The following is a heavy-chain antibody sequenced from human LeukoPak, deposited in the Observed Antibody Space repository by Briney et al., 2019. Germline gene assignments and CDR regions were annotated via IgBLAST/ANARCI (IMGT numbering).Heavy chain of an antibody. V-gene: IGHV3-30*18. J-gene: IGHJ4*02. D-gene: IGHD1-20*01. Sequence: QAGGSLRLPCAASGFTFSSYGMHWVRQAPGKGLEWVAVISYDGSNKYYADSVKGRFTISRDNSKNTLYLQMNSLRAEDTAVYYCAKDRVRRNWNDGSYFDYWGQGTLVTVSS. CDR3: AKDRVRRNWNDGSYFDY. CDR1: GFTFSSYG. CDR2: ISYDGSNK.